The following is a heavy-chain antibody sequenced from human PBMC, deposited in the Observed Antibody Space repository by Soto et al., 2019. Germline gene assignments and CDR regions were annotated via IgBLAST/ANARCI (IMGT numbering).Heavy chain of an antibody. CDR2: IIPVLGTP. CDR3: ASSAGLDHLLNYYGLNV. Sequence: QVLLVQSSAEVKKPGSSVKVSCKASGGTFTRTAFSWVRQAPGQGLEWMGGIIPVLGTPNSAQKFQPRLTVTADASTTTVHMELSSLRSDDTAVYYCASSAGLDHLLNYYGLNVWGQGTTVTV. CDR1: GGTFTRTA. V-gene: IGHV1-69*01. J-gene: IGHJ6*02. D-gene: IGHD6-13*01.